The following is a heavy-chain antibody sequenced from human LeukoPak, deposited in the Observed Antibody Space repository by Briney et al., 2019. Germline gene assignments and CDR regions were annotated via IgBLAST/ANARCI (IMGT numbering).Heavy chain of an antibody. D-gene: IGHD4-17*01. Sequence: ASVKVSCKASGYTFTCYYMHWVRQAPGQGLEWMGWINPNSGGTNYAQKFQGRVTMTRDTSISTAYMELSRLRSEDTAVYYCARDRGGNYGDYPYYWGQGTLVTVSS. CDR2: INPNSGGT. CDR1: GYTFTCYY. J-gene: IGHJ4*02. V-gene: IGHV1-2*02. CDR3: ARDRGGNYGDYPYY.